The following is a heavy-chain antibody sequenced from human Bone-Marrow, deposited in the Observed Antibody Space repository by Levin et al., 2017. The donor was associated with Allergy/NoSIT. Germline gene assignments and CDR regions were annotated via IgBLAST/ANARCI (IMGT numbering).Heavy chain of an antibody. CDR3: ATENYHGSGSFHAPFDF. CDR2: IYFSGST. CDR1: GASINSGSYF. V-gene: IGHV4-61*02. Sequence: KASETLSLTCTVSGASINSGSYFWTWIRQPAGTGLEWIGRIYFSGSTNFNPSLKSRVSISVDTSKNQFSLKMSSVTAADTAVYYCATENYHGSGSFHAPFDFWGRGTLVTVSS. J-gene: IGHJ2*01. D-gene: IGHD3-10*01.